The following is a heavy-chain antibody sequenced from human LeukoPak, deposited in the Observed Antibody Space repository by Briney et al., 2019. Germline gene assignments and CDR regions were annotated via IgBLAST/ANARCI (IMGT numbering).Heavy chain of an antibody. V-gene: IGHV4-59*12. CDR1: GGSISSYY. CDR2: IYYSGST. Sequence: SETLSLTCTVSGGSISSYYWSWIRQPPGKGLEWIGYIYYSGSTYYNPSLKSRVTISVDTSKNQFSLKLSSVTAADTAVYYCARDRRVGAFLYYGMDVWGRGTTVTVSS. J-gene: IGHJ6*02. CDR3: ARDRRVGAFLYYGMDV. D-gene: IGHD1-26*01.